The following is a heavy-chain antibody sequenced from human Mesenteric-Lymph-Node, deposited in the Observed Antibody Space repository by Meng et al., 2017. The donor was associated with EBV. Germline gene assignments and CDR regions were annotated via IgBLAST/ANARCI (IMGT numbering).Heavy chain of an antibody. J-gene: IGHJ5*02. CDR2: IYYSGST. Sequence: QLQLKESGPGLGKPSETLSLTCTVSGGSISSSNYYWGWIRQPPGKGLEWIGSIYYSGSTHYNPSLKSRVTISEDTSKNQFSLKVSSVIAADTAVYYCARREASSPGWFDPWGQGTLVTVSS. CDR3: ARREASSPGWFDP. D-gene: IGHD6-13*01. CDR1: GGSISSSNYY. V-gene: IGHV4-39*01.